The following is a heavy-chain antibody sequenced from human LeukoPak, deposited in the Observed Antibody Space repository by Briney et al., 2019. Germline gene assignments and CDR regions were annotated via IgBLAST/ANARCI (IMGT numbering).Heavy chain of an antibody. CDR2: ISSSGSTI. D-gene: IGHD6-13*01. Sequence: GGSLRLSCAASGFTFSDYYMNWIRQAPGKGLEWVSYISSSGSTIYYADSVKGRFTISRDNAKNSLYLQMNSLRAEDTAVYYCAKDITPKYSSSWTHDAFDIWGQGTMVTVSS. CDR1: GFTFSDYY. J-gene: IGHJ3*02. CDR3: AKDITPKYSSSWTHDAFDI. V-gene: IGHV3-11*01.